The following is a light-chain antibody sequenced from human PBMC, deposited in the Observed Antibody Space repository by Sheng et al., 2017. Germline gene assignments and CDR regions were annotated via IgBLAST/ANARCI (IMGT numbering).Light chain of an antibody. V-gene: IGLV3-21*02. CDR3: QVWDSSSDHVV. CDR2: DDS. Sequence: SYVVTQPPSVSVAPGQTASITCGGNNIRSKSVHWYQQKPGQAPVVVVYDDSDRPSGIPERFSGSNSVNTATLTINRVEAGDEADYYCQVWDSSSDHVVFGGGTKLTVL. CDR1: NIRSKS. J-gene: IGLJ2*01.